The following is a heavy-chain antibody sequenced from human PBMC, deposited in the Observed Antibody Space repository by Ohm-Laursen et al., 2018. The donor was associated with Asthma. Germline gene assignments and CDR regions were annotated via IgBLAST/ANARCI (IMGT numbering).Heavy chain of an antibody. CDR2: MNQDGSEK. Sequence: SLRLSCAASGFTFTNHWMSWVRQAPGKGLEWVANMNQDGSEKYYVDSVKGRFTISRDNARNSLYLQMNSLRAEDTAFYYCAREGSYLDAFDLWGQGTTVTVSS. V-gene: IGHV3-7*05. J-gene: IGHJ3*01. D-gene: IGHD1-26*01. CDR1: GFTFTNHW. CDR3: AREGSYLDAFDL.